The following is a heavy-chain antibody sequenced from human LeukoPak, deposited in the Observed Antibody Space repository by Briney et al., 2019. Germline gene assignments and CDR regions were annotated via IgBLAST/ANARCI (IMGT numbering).Heavy chain of an antibody. V-gene: IGHV3-33*01. CDR2: IWYDGSNK. D-gene: IGHD3-16*01. CDR1: GFTFSSYG. J-gene: IGHJ4*02. CDR3: ARRVEAGGDY. Sequence: HSGGFLRLSCAASGFTFSSYGMHWVRQAPGKGLEWMAVIWYDGSNKYYADSVKGRFTISRDNSKNTLYLQMNSLRAEDSAVYYCARRVEAGGDYWGQGTLVTVSS.